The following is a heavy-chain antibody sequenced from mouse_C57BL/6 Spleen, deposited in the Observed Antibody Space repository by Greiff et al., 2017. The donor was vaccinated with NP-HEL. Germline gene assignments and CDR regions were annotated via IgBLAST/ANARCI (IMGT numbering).Heavy chain of an antibody. CDR1: GFTFSDYG. Sequence: EVKLVESGGGLVKPGGSLKLSCAASGFTFSDYGMHWVRQAPEKGLEWVAYISSGSSTIYYADTVKGRFTISRDNAKNTLFLQMTSLRSEDTAMYYCARRSYDYDVGYFDVWGTGTTVTVSS. J-gene: IGHJ1*03. V-gene: IGHV5-17*01. D-gene: IGHD2-4*01. CDR2: ISSGSSTI. CDR3: ARRSYDYDVGYFDV.